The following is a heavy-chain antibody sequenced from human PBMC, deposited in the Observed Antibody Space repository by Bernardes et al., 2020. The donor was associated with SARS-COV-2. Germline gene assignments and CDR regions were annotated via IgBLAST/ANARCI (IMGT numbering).Heavy chain of an antibody. CDR1: GYTFRTFG. J-gene: IGHJ4*02. CDR2: ISVYTGKR. V-gene: IGHV1-18*01. CDR3: AKSGYDDARPNYDY. Sequence: ASVKVSCTASGYTFRTFGISWVRQAPGQGLEWMGWISVYTGKRNYAQKFQDRVTMTTDTSSSTAYMELRNLRSDDTAVYYCAKSGYDDARPNYDYWGQGTLVTVSS. D-gene: IGHD5-12*01.